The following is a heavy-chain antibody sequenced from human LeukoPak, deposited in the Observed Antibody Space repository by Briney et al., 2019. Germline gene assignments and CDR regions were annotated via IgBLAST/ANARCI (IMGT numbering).Heavy chain of an antibody. V-gene: IGHV3-49*03. Sequence: GRSLRLSRATSGFAFGDDCVAWFRRAPGKGLEWVGFIRKQNYGGKTEYAASVNGRFAISRDDSKSIAYLQMDSLKTEDTAVYYCSRRGVRYRYFYMDVWGEGTTVTVS. D-gene: IGHD3-16*02. CDR2: IRKQNYGGKT. CDR3: SRRGVRYRYFYMDV. J-gene: IGHJ6*03. CDR1: GFAFGDDC.